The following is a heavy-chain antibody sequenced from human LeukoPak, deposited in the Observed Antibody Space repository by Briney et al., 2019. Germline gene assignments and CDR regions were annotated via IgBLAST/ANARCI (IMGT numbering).Heavy chain of an antibody. CDR1: GGSFIGSN. CDR3: VRAYDY. Sequence: SETLSLTCAVYGGSFIGSNWGWIRRPPGKGLEWIGEIYNSVSTIYNPSLKSRVTISVDTSKNQLSLNLNSVTAADTAVYYCVRAYDYWGQGTLVTVSS. CDR2: IYNSVST. J-gene: IGHJ4*02. V-gene: IGHV4-34*01.